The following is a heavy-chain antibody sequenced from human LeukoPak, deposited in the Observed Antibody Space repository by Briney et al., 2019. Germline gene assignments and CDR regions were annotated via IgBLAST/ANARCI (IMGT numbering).Heavy chain of an antibody. V-gene: IGHV4-34*01. CDR2: INHSGST. Sequence: SETLSLTCAVYGGSFSGYYWSWIRQPPGKGLEWIGEINHSGSTNYNPSLKSRVTISVDTSKNQFSLKPSSVTAADTAVYYCATLWSGFDYWGQGTLVTVSS. CDR1: GGSFSGYY. D-gene: IGHD3-3*01. CDR3: ATLWSGFDY. J-gene: IGHJ4*02.